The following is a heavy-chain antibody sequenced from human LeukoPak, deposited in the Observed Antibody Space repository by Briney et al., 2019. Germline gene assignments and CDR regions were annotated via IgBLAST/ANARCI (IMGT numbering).Heavy chain of an antibody. CDR1: GGSISSYY. Sequence: SETLSLTCTVSGGSISSYYWSWIRQPPGKGLEWIGYIYYSGSTNYNPSLKSRVTISVDTSKNQFSLKLSSVTAADTAVYYCARVAAAGDHDDYWGQGTLVTVSS. CDR2: IYYSGST. CDR3: ARVAAAGDHDDY. J-gene: IGHJ4*02. V-gene: IGHV4-59*01. D-gene: IGHD6-13*01.